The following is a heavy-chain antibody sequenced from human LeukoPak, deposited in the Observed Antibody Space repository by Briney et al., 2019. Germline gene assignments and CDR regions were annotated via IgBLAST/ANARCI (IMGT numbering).Heavy chain of an antibody. Sequence: SETLSLTCAVYGGSLSRYYWSWLRQPPGKGLEWLGEINHSGSTNYNPSLSSRVTISVDTSKKQSSLNLSSVTAADTAAYYCARASDYDRNLYLGMDVWGQGTTVTVSS. CDR3: ARASDYDRNLYLGMDV. J-gene: IGHJ6*02. CDR1: GGSLSRYY. D-gene: IGHD3-22*01. CDR2: INHSGST. V-gene: IGHV4-34*01.